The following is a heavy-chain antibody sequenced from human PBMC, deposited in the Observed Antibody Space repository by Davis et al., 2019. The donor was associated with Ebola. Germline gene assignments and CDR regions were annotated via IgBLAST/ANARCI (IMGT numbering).Heavy chain of an antibody. CDR3: ARDGVWLYCSSTSCWGDAFDI. D-gene: IGHD2-2*01. J-gene: IGHJ3*02. V-gene: IGHV3-48*02. Sequence: GSLRLSCAASGFTFSSYSMNWVRQAPGKGLEWVSYISSSSSTIYYADSVKGRFTISRDNAKNSLYLRMNSLRDEDTAVYYCARDGVWLYCSSTSCWGDAFDIWGQGTMVTVSS. CDR2: ISSSSSTI. CDR1: GFTFSSYS.